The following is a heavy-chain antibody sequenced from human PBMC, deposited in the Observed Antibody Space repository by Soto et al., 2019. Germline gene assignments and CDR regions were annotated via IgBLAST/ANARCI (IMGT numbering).Heavy chain of an antibody. D-gene: IGHD3-10*01. CDR3: VKFRGRAYPYYYIDV. CDR2: YGGSGGSR. J-gene: IGHJ6*03. Sequence: DVQLLESGGGLVQWGGPLRRSCVTSGFTFSTYGMTWVRQAPGKGLEWVSYGGSGGSRYYEESVKGRFTIPRDNSKNTLSLEMNSLRAEDTATYYCVKFRGRAYPYYYIDVWGKGTTVTVSS. V-gene: IGHV3-23*01. CDR1: GFTFSTYG.